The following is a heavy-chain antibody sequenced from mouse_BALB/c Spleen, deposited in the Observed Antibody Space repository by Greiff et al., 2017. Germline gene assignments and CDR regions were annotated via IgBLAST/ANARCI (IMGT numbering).Heavy chain of an antibody. CDR2: IYPGDGDT. V-gene: IGHV1-87*01. CDR1: GYTFTSYW. Sequence: QVQLKQSGAELARPGASVKLSCKASGYTFTSYWMQWVKQRPGQGLEWIGAIYPGDGDTRYTQKFKGKATLTADKSSSTAYMQLSSLASEDSAVYYCARSVITTATYYAMDYWGQGTSVTVSS. J-gene: IGHJ4*01. D-gene: IGHD1-2*01. CDR3: ARSVITTATYYAMDY.